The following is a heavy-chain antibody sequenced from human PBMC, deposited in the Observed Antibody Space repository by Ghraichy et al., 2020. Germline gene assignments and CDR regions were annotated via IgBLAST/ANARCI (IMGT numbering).Heavy chain of an antibody. J-gene: IGHJ6*02. CDR1: GFSFSTYA. CDR3: AKDFSSSPLADMDV. D-gene: IGHD3-3*01. CDR2: ISGSADIT. Sequence: LSLTCAASGFSFSTYAMSWVRQAPGKGLEWVSDISGSADITHYADSVKGRFTISRDNSKSTLYLQMNSLRAEDTAVYYCAKDFSSSPLADMDVWGQGTTVAVSS. V-gene: IGHV3-23*01.